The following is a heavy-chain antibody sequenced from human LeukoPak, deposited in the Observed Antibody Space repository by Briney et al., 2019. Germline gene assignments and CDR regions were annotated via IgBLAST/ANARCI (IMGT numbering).Heavy chain of an antibody. V-gene: IGHV4-38-2*02. CDR2: IYHSGTT. J-gene: IGHJ4*02. CDR1: GYSISSGCY. CDR3: ARQPARLPLDY. D-gene: IGHD5-12*01. Sequence: SETLSLTCTVSGYSISSGCYWGWIRQPPGKGLEWIGNIYHSGTTYYNPSPKSRVTISVDTSKNQFSLELGSVTAADTAVYYCARQPARLPLDYWGQGTLVTVSS.